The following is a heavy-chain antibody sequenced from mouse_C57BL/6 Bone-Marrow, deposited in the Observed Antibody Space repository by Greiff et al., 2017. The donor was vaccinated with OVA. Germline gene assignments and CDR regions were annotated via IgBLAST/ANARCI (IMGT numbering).Heavy chain of an antibody. Sequence: EVQLQQSGPELVKPGASVKISCKASGYTFTDYYMNWVKQSHGKSLEWIGDINPNNGGTSYNQKFKGKATLTVDKSSSTAYMELRSLTSADSAVYYCAREGLLPDYWGQGTTLTVSS. CDR2: INPNNGGT. D-gene: IGHD1-1*01. CDR3: AREGLLPDY. CDR1: GYTFTDYY. J-gene: IGHJ2*01. V-gene: IGHV1-26*01.